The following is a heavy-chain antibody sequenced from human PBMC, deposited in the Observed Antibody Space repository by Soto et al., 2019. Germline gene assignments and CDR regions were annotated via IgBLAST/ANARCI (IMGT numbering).Heavy chain of an antibody. CDR1: GFAFSNHG. J-gene: IGHJ4*02. CDR2: IVREGSEK. D-gene: IGHD4-17*01. CDR3: ARDDDYDDTGLEL. Sequence: QGQLVESGGGVVQPGRSLRLSCAASGFAFSNHGMHWVRQAPGKGLEWLAVIVREGSEKFYADSVKGRFTISRDNSKNTLYLEMSSLRAEETAVYYCARDDDYDDTGLELWGQGTLVTVSS. V-gene: IGHV3-33*01.